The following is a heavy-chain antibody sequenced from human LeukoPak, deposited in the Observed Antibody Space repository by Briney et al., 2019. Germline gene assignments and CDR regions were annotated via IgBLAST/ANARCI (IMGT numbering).Heavy chain of an antibody. Sequence: SETLSLTCTVSGGSISSSSYYWGWIRQPPGKGLEWIGSIYYSGSTYYNPSLKSRVTISVDTSMNQFSLKLSSVTAADTAVYYCARLQAYCGGDCSAWAFDIWGQGTMVTVSS. CDR3: ARLQAYCGGDCSAWAFDI. V-gene: IGHV4-39*01. CDR2: IYYSGST. D-gene: IGHD2-21*02. CDR1: GGSISSSSYY. J-gene: IGHJ3*02.